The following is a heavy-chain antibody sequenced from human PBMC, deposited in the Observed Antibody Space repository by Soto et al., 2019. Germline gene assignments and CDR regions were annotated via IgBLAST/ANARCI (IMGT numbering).Heavy chain of an antibody. CDR2: INGGNGNT. CDR1: GYTFTNYA. Sequence: GASVKVSCKASGYTFTNYAMHWVRQAPGQRLEWMGWINGGNGNTKYSQKFRDRVTITRDTSASTVYMELSSLTSEDAGVYYCARDGAVTGNINFDCWGQGTLVTVSS. V-gene: IGHV1-3*01. D-gene: IGHD6-19*01. CDR3: ARDGAVTGNINFDC. J-gene: IGHJ4*02.